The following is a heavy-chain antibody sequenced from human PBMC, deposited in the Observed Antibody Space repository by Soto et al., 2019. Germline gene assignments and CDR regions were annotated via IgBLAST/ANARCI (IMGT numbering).Heavy chain of an antibody. V-gene: IGHV1-18*01. CDR1: GYTFTSYG. CDR2: ISAYNGNT. CDR3: ARDLFPRIAVAGTALHY. Sequence: ASVKVSCKASGYTFTSYGISWVRQAPGQGLEWMGWISAYNGNTNYAQKLQGRVTMTTDTSTSTAYMELRSLRSDDTAVYYCARDLFPRIAVAGTALHYWGEGTQVTASS. J-gene: IGHJ4*02. D-gene: IGHD6-19*01.